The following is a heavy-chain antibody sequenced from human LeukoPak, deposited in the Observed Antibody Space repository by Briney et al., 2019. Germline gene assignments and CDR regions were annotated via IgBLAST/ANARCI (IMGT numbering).Heavy chain of an antibody. V-gene: IGHV3-7*01. CDR3: ARSWAHYDY. CDR1: GFTFSNYW. CDR2: IKEDGSEK. Sequence: GGSLRLSCAASGFTFSNYWMSWVSQAPGKGLEWVADIKEDGSEKYYVDSMKGRFTISRDNAKNSLYLQLNSLRADDTAVYYCARSWAHYDYWGQGTLVTVSS. D-gene: IGHD6-13*01. J-gene: IGHJ4*02.